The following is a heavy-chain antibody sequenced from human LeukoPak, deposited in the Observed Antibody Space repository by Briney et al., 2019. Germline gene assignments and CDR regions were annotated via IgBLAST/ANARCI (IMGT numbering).Heavy chain of an antibody. CDR2: ISSSSSYI. CDR1: GFTFSSYS. D-gene: IGHD5-12*01. J-gene: IGHJ4*02. CDR3: ARGLGSGYEGFDY. Sequence: GGSLRLSCAASGFTFSSYSMNWVRQAPGKGLEWVSSISSSSSYIYYADSVKGRFTISRDNAKNSLYLQMNSLRAEDTAVYYCARGLGSGYEGFDYWGQGTLVTVSS. V-gene: IGHV3-21*01.